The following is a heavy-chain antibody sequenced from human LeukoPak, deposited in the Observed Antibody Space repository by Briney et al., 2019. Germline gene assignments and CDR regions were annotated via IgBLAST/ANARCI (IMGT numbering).Heavy chain of an antibody. V-gene: IGHV1-3*03. CDR3: ARDMDSGPDFFDY. Sequence: ASVKVSCKASGYAFTSYAMHWVRQAPGQRLEWMGWINAGNGNTKYSQEFQGRVTITRDTSASTAYMELSSLRSEDMAVYYCARDMDSGPDFFDYWGLGTLVTVSS. J-gene: IGHJ4*02. D-gene: IGHD1-26*01. CDR2: INAGNGNT. CDR1: GYAFTSYA.